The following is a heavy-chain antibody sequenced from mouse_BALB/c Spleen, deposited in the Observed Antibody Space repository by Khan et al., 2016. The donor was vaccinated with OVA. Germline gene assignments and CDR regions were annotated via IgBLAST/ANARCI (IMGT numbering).Heavy chain of an antibody. V-gene: IGHV2-9*02. CDR2: IWAGRST. Sequence: QVQLKQSGPGLVAPSQSLSITCTVSGFSLTSYGVHWVRQPPGKGLEWLGVIWAGRSTNNYSALLSRLSISKDNSMSQVFLKMNSLQTDDTAMYYCARLDDIWGQGTTLTVSS. CDR3: ARLDDI. J-gene: IGHJ2*01. CDR1: GFSLTSYG. D-gene: IGHD1-3*01.